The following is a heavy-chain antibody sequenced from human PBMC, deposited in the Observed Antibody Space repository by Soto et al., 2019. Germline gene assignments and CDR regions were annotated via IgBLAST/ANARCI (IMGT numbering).Heavy chain of an antibody. J-gene: IGHJ4*02. Sequence: GGSLRLSCAASGFTFSSYAMSWVRQAPGKGLEWVSAISGSGGSTYYADSVKGRFTISRDNSKNTLYLQMNSLRAEDTAVYYCAKDQLLWFGELLYSWDYWGQGTLVTVSS. CDR3: AKDQLLWFGELLYSWDY. CDR1: GFTFSSYA. CDR2: ISGSGGST. V-gene: IGHV3-23*01. D-gene: IGHD3-10*01.